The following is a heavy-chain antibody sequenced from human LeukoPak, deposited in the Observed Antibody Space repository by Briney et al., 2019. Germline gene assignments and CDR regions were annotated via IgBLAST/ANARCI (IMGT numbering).Heavy chain of an antibody. V-gene: IGHV3-9*01. CDR1: GFTFDDYA. D-gene: IGHD3-22*01. Sequence: GGSLRLSCAASGFTFDDYAMHWVRQAPGEGLEWVSGISWNSGSIGYADSVKGRFTISRDNAKNSLYLQMNSLRAEDTALYYCAKDIIAYYYDSSGYSAFDYWGQGTLVTVSS. J-gene: IGHJ4*02. CDR2: ISWNSGSI. CDR3: AKDIIAYYYDSSGYSAFDY.